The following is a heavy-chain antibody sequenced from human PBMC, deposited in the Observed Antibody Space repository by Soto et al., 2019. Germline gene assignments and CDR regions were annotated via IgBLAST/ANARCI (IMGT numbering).Heavy chain of an antibody. V-gene: IGHV4-30-4*01. CDR3: ARDQKAMVTYYYYGMDV. CDR2: IYYSGST. Sequence: SETLSLTCTFSGGSISSGDYYWSWIRQPPGKGLEWIGYIYYSGSTYYNPSLKSRVTISVDTSKNQFSLKLSSVTAADTAVYYCARDQKAMVTYYYYGMDVWGQGTTVT. CDR1: GGSISSGDYY. J-gene: IGHJ6*02. D-gene: IGHD5-18*01.